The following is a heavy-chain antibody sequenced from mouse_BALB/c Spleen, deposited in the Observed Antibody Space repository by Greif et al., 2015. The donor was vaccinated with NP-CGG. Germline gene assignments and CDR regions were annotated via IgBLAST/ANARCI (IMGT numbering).Heavy chain of an antibody. J-gene: IGHJ4*01. Sequence: EVMLVESGGDLVKPGGSLKLSCAASGFTFSSYGMSWVRQTPDKRLEWVATISSGGSYTYYPDSVKGRFTISRDNAKNTLYLQMSSLKSEDTAMYYCARQDGYYGMDYWGQGTSVTVSS. V-gene: IGHV5-6*01. CDR2: ISSGGSYT. CDR1: GFTFSSYG. CDR3: ARQDGYYGMDY. D-gene: IGHD2-3*01.